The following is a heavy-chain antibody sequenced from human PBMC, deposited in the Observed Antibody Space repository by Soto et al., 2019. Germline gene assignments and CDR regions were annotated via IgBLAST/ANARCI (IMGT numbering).Heavy chain of an antibody. D-gene: IGHD2-15*01. CDR1: GGSISSYY. J-gene: IGHJ4*02. CDR2: IYYSVSN. Sequence: ETLSLTCTVSGGSISSYYPRWIRQPAGKGLEWSGHIYYSVSNNYNPSLKSRVTMSVDSAKNQFSLQLSSVTAPDTAVYLRTKYRRTDADGYSFNYWPQGSLVAVS. CDR3: TKYRRTDADGYSFNY. V-gene: IGHV4-59*12.